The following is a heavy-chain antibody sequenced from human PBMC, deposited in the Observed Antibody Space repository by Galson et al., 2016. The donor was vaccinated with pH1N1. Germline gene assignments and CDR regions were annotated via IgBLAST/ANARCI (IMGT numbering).Heavy chain of an antibody. J-gene: IGHJ5*02. CDR1: GYTFTGHY. CDR3: ARIIRYSSGLDP. Sequence: SVKVSCKASGYTFTGHYMHWVRQAPGRGLEWMGWINPENGDTKYAQKFQDRDTMTRDTSNSTAYMEVNRLTSDDTAVYYCARIIRYSSGLDPWGQGTLVTVSS. D-gene: IGHD2-21*01. V-gene: IGHV1-2*02. CDR2: INPENGDT.